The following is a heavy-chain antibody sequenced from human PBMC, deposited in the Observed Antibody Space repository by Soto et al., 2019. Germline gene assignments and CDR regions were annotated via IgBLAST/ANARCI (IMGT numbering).Heavy chain of an antibody. CDR2: IFVSSTPI. Sequence: PGGSLRLSCVVSGFTFSSYSMVWVRQAPGKGLEWVSYIFVSSTPIYYADSVKGRFTVSRDNSQNSLFLLMNSLRAEDTAVYYCARDKDWAFDYWGQGTLVTVSS. CDR1: GFTFSSYS. J-gene: IGHJ4*02. D-gene: IGHD3-9*01. V-gene: IGHV3-48*04. CDR3: ARDKDWAFDY.